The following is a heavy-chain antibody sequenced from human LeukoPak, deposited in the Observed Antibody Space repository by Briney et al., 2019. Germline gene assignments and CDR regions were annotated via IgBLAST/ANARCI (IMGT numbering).Heavy chain of an antibody. CDR3: ARILWFGELFRDNWFDP. J-gene: IGHJ5*02. V-gene: IGHV4-59*01. CDR1: GGSISSYY. D-gene: IGHD3-10*01. Sequence: SETLSLTCTVSGGSISSYYWSWIRQPPGKGLEWIGYIYYSGSTNYNPSLKSRVTISVDTSKNQFSLKLSSVTAADTAVYYCARILWFGELFRDNWFDPWGQGTLVTVSS. CDR2: IYYSGST.